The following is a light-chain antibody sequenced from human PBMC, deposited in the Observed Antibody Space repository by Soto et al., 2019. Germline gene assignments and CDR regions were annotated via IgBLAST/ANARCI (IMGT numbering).Light chain of an antibody. CDR3: LQEHTFPWT. J-gene: IGKJ1*01. CDR2: AAS. V-gene: IGKV1-6*01. CDR1: QGVAND. Sequence: AIQMTQSTSSLSASVGDRITITCRASQGVANDLGWYQHKPGKAPNLLIYAASSLQSGVPSRFSGSGSGTDFTLTISSLQPEDFATYYCLQEHTFPWTFGQGTKVEIK.